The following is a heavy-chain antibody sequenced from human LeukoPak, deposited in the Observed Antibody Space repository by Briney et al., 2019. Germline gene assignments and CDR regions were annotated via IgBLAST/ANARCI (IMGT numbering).Heavy chain of an antibody. CDR2: IYYSGCT. CDR1: GGSISSSSYY. J-gene: IGHJ2*01. Sequence: SETLSLTCTVSGGSISSSSYYWGWIRQPPGKGLEWIGSIYYSGCTYYNPSLKSRVTISVDTSKNQFSLKLSSVTAADTAVYYCAKTTTVTTWYFDLWGRGTLVTVSS. V-gene: IGHV4-39*01. CDR3: AKTTTVTTWYFDL. D-gene: IGHD4-11*01.